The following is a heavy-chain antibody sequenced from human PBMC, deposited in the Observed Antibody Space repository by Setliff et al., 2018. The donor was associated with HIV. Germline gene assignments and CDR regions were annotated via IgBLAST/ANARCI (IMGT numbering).Heavy chain of an antibody. J-gene: IGHJ4*02. CDR2: IYYSGNT. D-gene: IGHD3-10*01. V-gene: IGHV4-59*12. CDR3: ARTYYYGSGSYYSQGYYFDY. Sequence: LSLTCTVSGGSISSYYWSWIRQPPGKGLEWIGYIYYSGNTYYNPSLKSRVTISGDTSQNQFSLEVTSVTAADTAVYYCARTYYYGSGSYYSQGYYFDYWGLGTLVTVSS. CDR1: GGSISSYY.